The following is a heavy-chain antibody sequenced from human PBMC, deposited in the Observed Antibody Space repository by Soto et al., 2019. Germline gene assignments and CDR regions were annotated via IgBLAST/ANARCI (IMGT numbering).Heavy chain of an antibody. V-gene: IGHV3-33*01. CDR3: ARQSLGNIRLRGFDY. J-gene: IGHJ4*02. CDR2: IWYDGSEK. Sequence: QVQLVESGGGVVQPGRSLRLSCAASGFTFSSYGMHWVRQAPGKGLEWVAVIWYDGSEKYYADSVKGRFTISRDNSKNTLYLQMKSLRAEDTAVYYCARQSLGNIRLRGFDYWGQGALVTVSS. D-gene: IGHD1-1*01. CDR1: GFTFSSYG.